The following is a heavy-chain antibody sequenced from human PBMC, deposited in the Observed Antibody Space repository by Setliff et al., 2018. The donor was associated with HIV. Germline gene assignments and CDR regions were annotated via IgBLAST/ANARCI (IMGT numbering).Heavy chain of an antibody. CDR3: ARDNSYYYGSGSHYWYGMDV. CDR1: GYSINSGTYY. V-gene: IGHV4-61*02. CDR2: LHLSGDT. D-gene: IGHD3-10*01. J-gene: IGHJ6*01. Sequence: SETLSLTCPVSGYSINSGTYYWSWIRQPAGKGLEWIGRLHLSGDTNYNPSLKSRVTMSIDTSKNQFSLKLSSVTAADTAVYYCARDNSYYYGSGSHYWYGMDVWGQGTTVTVSS.